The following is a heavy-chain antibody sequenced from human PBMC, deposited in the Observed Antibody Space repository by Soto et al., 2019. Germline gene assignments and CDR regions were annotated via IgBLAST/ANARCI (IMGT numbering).Heavy chain of an antibody. V-gene: IGHV3-7*05. D-gene: IGHD6-13*01. CDR3: DRAVCAGSSSMYLEAIDI. Sequence: EVQLEESGGDLVQPGGSLRLSCAASGFTFSAYWMSWVREDQGKGLELVANINRDGSKKSYLDSVRGRFTISRDNVGNLLYLQMDSIRAFYTALYCGDRAVCAGSSSMYLEAIDIRGRGTMVTVTS. CDR1: GFTFSAYW. J-gene: IGHJ3*02. CDR2: INRDGSKK.